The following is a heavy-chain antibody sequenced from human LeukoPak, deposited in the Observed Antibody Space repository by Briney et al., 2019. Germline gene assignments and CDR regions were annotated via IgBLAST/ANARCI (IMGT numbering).Heavy chain of an antibody. CDR2: IRYDGSNK. V-gene: IGHV3-30*02. CDR1: GFTFSSYG. Sequence: GGSLRLSCAASGFTFSSYGMHWVRRAPGKGLEWVAFIRYDGSNKYYADSVKGRFTISRDNSKNTLYLQMNSLRAEDTAVYYCAKDLRYDILTGYSVYPHSSVAKTIDYWGQGTLVTVSS. D-gene: IGHD3-9*01. J-gene: IGHJ4*02. CDR3: AKDLRYDILTGYSVYPHSSVAKTIDY.